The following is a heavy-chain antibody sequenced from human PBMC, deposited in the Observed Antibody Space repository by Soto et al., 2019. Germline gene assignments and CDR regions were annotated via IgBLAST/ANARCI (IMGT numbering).Heavy chain of an antibody. Sequence: GASVKVSCKASGYTFTGYYMHWVRRAPGQGLEWMGWINPNSGGTNYAQKFQGRVTMTRDTSISTAYMELSRLRSDDTAVYYCASYSSSSAHVLDIWGQGTMVTVSS. CDR2: INPNSGGT. CDR1: GYTFTGYY. D-gene: IGHD6-6*01. V-gene: IGHV1-2*02. CDR3: ASYSSSSAHVLDI. J-gene: IGHJ3*02.